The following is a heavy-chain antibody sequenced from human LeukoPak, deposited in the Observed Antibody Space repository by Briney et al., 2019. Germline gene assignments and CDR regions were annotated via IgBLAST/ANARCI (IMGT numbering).Heavy chain of an antibody. V-gene: IGHV4-59*08. D-gene: IGHD5/OR15-5a*01. CDR1: GGSMNNYC. J-gene: IGHJ4*02. CDR3: ARHSSVRSPFDY. CDR2: IYYSGST. Sequence: KTSETLSLTCIVSGGSMNNYCWSWIRQPPGKGLEWIGYIYYSGSTNYNPSLKSRVTISVDTSKNQFSLELSSATAADTAVYYCARHSSVRSPFDYWGQGTLVTVSS.